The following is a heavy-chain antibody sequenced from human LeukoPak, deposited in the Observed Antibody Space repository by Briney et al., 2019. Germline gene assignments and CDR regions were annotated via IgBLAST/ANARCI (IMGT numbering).Heavy chain of an antibody. D-gene: IGHD3-9*01. CDR3: AREHVLRYFDCPNCPPAAFDY. CDR1: GGSISSSSYY. J-gene: IGHJ4*02. Sequence: SETLSLTCTVSGGSISSSSYYWGWIRQPPGKGLEWIGSIYYSGSTYYNPSLKSRITISVDTSKNQFSLKLSSVTAADTAVYYCAREHVLRYFDCPNCPPAAFDYWGQGTLVTVSS. V-gene: IGHV4-39*07. CDR2: IYYSGST.